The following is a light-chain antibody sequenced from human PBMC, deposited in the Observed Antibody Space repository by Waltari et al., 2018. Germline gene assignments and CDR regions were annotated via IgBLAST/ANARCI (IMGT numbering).Light chain of an antibody. CDR2: GAS. J-gene: IGKJ2*01. CDR3: QQYNNWPQT. CDR1: QSVSSN. V-gene: IGKV3-15*01. Sequence: EIVMTQSPATLSVSPGERASLSGRASQSVSSNLAWYQQKPGQAPRPLIYGASARATGIPARFSGSGSGTEFTLTISSLQSEDFAVYYCQQYNNWPQTFGQGTKLEIK.